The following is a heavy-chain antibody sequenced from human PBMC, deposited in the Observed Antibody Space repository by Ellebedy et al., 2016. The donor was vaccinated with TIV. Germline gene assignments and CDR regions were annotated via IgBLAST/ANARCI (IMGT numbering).Heavy chain of an antibody. J-gene: IGHJ6*02. CDR3: ARDPGDGSGSYYKFYYYGMDV. CDR2: IWYDGRNK. V-gene: IGHV3-33*08. CDR1: GFTFSSYA. Sequence: PGGSLRLSCAASGFTFSSYAMSWVRQAPGKGLEWVAVIWYDGRNKNYADSVKGRFTISRDNAKNSLYLQMNSLRAEDTDVYYCARDPGDGSGSYYKFYYYGMDVWGQGTTVTVSS. D-gene: IGHD3-10*01.